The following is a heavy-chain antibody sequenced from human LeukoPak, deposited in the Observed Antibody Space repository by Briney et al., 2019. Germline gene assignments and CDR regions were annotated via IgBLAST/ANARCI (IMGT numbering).Heavy chain of an antibody. CDR3: ARDLSIAAGRDAFDI. J-gene: IGHJ3*02. CDR2: ISFSGSTI. V-gene: IGHV3-11*04. Sequence: GGSLGLSCAASGFTFSDYYMSWIRQAPGKGLEWVSYISFSGSTIYYADPVKGRFTISRDNAKNTLYLQMNSLRAEDTAVYYCARDLSIAAGRDAFDIWGQGTMVTVSS. D-gene: IGHD6-13*01. CDR1: GFTFSDYY.